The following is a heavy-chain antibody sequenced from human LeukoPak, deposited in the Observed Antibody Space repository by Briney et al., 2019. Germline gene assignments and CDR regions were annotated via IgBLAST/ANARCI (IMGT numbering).Heavy chain of an antibody. CDR2: IKQDGSEK. Sequence: GGSLRLSCAASGFTFNSNWMSWVRQAPGKGLEWVANIKQDGSEKYYVDSVEGRFTTSRDNAKNSLSLQMNSLRAEDTAVYYCARDKYYDRYFDSWGQGTLVTVSS. CDR3: ARDKYYDRYFDS. V-gene: IGHV3-7*01. CDR1: GFTFNSNW. J-gene: IGHJ4*02. D-gene: IGHD3-22*01.